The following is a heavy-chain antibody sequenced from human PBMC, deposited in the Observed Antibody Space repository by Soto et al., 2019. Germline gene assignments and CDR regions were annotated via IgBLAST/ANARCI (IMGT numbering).Heavy chain of an antibody. Sequence: ASVKVSCKASGYTFTSYYMHWVRQAPGQGLEWMGIINPSGGSTSYAQKFQGRVTMTRDTSTSTVYMELSSLRSEDTAVYYCARSPKLVRGVSYFDYWGQGTLVTVSS. CDR3: ARSPKLVRGVSYFDY. V-gene: IGHV1-46*01. J-gene: IGHJ4*02. D-gene: IGHD3-10*01. CDR2: INPSGGST. CDR1: GYTFTSYY.